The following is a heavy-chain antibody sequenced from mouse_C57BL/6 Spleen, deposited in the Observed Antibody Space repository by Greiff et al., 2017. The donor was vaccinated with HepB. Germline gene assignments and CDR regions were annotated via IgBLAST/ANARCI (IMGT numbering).Heavy chain of an antibody. D-gene: IGHD3-2*02. V-gene: IGHV1-18*01. Sequence: EVQLQQSGPELVKPGASVKIPCKASGYTFTDYNMDWVKQSHGKSLEWIGDINPNNGGTIYNQKFKGKATLTVDKSSSTAYMELRSLTSEDTAVYYWASSALRRNAMDYWGQGTSVTVSS. CDR1: GYTFTDYN. J-gene: IGHJ4*01. CDR3: ASSALRRNAMDY. CDR2: INPNNGGT.